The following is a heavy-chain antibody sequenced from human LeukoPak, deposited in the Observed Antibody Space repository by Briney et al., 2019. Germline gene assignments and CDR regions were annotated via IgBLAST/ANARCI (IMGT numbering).Heavy chain of an antibody. CDR2: IKQDGSEK. CDR1: GFTFSSYW. Sequence: GGSLRLSCAASGFTFSSYWMSWVRQAPGKGLEWVANIKQDGSEKYYVDSVKGRFTISRDNAKNSLYLQMNSLRAEDTAVYYCARGTLWFGDNKWFDPWGQGTLVTVSS. CDR3: ARGTLWFGDNKWFDP. V-gene: IGHV3-7*01. J-gene: IGHJ5*02. D-gene: IGHD3-10*01.